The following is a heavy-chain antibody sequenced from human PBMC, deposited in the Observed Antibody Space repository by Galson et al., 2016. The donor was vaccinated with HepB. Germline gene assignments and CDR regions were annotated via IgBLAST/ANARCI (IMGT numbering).Heavy chain of an antibody. CDR2: ITHSGST. CDR3: ARMRAFDI. J-gene: IGHJ3*02. Sequence: ETLSLTCAVYGGSFSGAYWNWIRQSADKGLEWIGDITHSGSTNYNPSLESRVTIPVDTSKNQFSLKLISVTAADTAVYYCARMRAFDIWSQGTMVTVSS. CDR1: GGSFSGAY. V-gene: IGHV4-34*01.